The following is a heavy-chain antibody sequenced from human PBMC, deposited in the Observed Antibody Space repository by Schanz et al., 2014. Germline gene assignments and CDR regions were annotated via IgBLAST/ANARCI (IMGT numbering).Heavy chain of an antibody. D-gene: IGHD5-12*01. CDR2: MNPDSGNT. J-gene: IGHJ6*02. CDR1: GYTFTSYD. V-gene: IGHV1-8*01. Sequence: VQLVQSGAEVKRPGASVRVSCKASGYTFTSYDFNWVRQAPGQGLEWMGWMNPDSGNTGYAQKFQGRFAITRNTSISTAYMELSSLRSEDTAVYSCSKKLNRRGGQTNFYYYYGMDVWGQGTTXTVSS. CDR3: SKKLNRRGGQTNFYYYYGMDV.